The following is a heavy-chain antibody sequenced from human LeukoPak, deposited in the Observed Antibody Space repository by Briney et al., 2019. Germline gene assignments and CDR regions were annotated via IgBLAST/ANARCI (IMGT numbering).Heavy chain of an antibody. V-gene: IGHV3-30*02. J-gene: IGHJ3*02. D-gene: IGHD5-18*01. CDR1: GFTFSSYG. CDR2: IRYDGSNK. CDR3: ARSGRPYEYSYGLIDAFDI. Sequence: GGSLRLSCAASGFTFSSYGMHWVRQAPGKGLEWVAFIRYDGSNKYYADSVKGRFTISRDNSKNTLYLQMNSLRAEDTAVYYCARSGRPYEYSYGLIDAFDIWGQGTMVTVSS.